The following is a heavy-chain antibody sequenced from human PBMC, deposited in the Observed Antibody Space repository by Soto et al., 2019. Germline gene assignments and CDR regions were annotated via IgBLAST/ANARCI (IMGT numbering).Heavy chain of an antibody. V-gene: IGHV3-33*03. J-gene: IGHJ6*02. Sequence: QLHLVESGGGVVQPGASVRLSCEASGFTFSAFGMHWVRQAPGKGLEWVAGIRHDGSNDYYSDFAKGRLTISRDNSRDTLYLQINSLRADDSPVYYCASVNTVRSWDYDGMDIWGQGTTVTVSS. CDR3: ASVNTVRSWDYDGMDI. D-gene: IGHD3-10*01. CDR1: GFTFSAFG. CDR2: IRHDGSND.